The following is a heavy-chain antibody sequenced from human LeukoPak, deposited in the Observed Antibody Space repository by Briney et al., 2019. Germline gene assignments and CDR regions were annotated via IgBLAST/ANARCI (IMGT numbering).Heavy chain of an antibody. D-gene: IGHD6-13*01. CDR3: AKAMGSISWAFDS. CDR1: GFTFSNYG. CDR2: ISNDGTNK. V-gene: IGHV3-30*18. Sequence: QPGGSLRLSCAASGFTFSNYGMHWVRQAPGKGLEWLAVISNDGTNKNYVDSVKGRFTISRDSSKNTLYLQMNSLRSDDTAVYYCAKAMGSISWAFDSWGQGTLVTVSS. J-gene: IGHJ4*02.